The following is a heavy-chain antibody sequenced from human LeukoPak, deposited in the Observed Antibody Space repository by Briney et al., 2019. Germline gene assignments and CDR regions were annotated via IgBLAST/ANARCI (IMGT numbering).Heavy chain of an antibody. D-gene: IGHD3-10*02. CDR2: IWYDGSNE. CDR3: AREISMFANAFAL. CDR1: GFSFRSHG. Sequence: GRSLRLSCAASGFSFRSHGMHWVRQAPGKGLEWVAVIWYDGSNEYYADSVKGRFTISRDNSNNTLHLQMSSLRVEDTSVYYCAREISMFANAFALWGQGTLVAVSS. J-gene: IGHJ3*01. V-gene: IGHV3-33*01.